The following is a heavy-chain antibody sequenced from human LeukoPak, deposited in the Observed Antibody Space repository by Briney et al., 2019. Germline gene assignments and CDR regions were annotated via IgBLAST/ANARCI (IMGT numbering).Heavy chain of an antibody. J-gene: IGHJ4*02. CDR3: ARTVGNRPDC. D-gene: IGHD1-26*01. V-gene: IGHV3-30-3*01. CDR2: ISYDGSNK. Sequence: PGGSLRLSCAASGFTFSSYAVHWVRQAPGKGLEWVAVISYDGSNKYYADSVKGRFTISRDNSKNTLYLQMNSLRAEDTAVYYCARTVGNRPDCRGQGTLVTVSS. CDR1: GFTFSSYA.